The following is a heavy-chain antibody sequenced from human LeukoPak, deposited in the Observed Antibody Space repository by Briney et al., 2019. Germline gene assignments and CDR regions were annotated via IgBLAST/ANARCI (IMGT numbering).Heavy chain of an antibody. CDR3: ARQTYGSGSDHRVSWFDP. D-gene: IGHD3-10*01. J-gene: IGHJ5*02. Sequence: PSETLSVTCTVSGGSFNYKYWAWIRQPPGKGLEWIGYVYSTGGAKYNLSLKSRLTISVDASLNQFSLKLTSVTAADTAFYYCARQTYGSGSDHRVSWFDPWGQGTLVTVSS. CDR2: VYSTGGA. V-gene: IGHV4-59*08. CDR1: GGSFNYKY.